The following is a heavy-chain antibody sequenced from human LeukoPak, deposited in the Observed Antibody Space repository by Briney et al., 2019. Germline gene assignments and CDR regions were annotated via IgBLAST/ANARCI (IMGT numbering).Heavy chain of an antibody. D-gene: IGHD1-14*01. Sequence: PGGSLRLSCAASGFTFSSYGMHWVRQAPGKGLEWVAVIWYDGSNKYYADSVKGRFTISRDNSKNTLYLQMGSLRAEDMAVYYCARPGMSDGMDVWGQGTTVTVSS. V-gene: IGHV3-33*01. J-gene: IGHJ6*02. CDR2: IWYDGSNK. CDR1: GFTFSSYG. CDR3: ARPGMSDGMDV.